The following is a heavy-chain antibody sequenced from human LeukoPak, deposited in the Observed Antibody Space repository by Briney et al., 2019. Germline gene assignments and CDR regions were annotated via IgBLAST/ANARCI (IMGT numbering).Heavy chain of an antibody. CDR2: ISGSGGST. CDR3: AKQSPLAMDWGFDY. CDR1: GGSISSYY. D-gene: IGHD7-27*01. V-gene: IGHV3-23*01. J-gene: IGHJ4*02. Sequence: ETLSLTCTVSGGSISSYYWSWVRQAPGKGLEWVSAISGSGGSTYYADSVKGRFTISRDNSKNTLYLQMNSLRAEDTAVYYCAKQSPLAMDWGFDYWGQGTLVTVSS.